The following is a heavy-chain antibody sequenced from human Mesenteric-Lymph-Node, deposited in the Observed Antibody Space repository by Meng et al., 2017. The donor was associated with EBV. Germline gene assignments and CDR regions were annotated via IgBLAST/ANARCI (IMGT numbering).Heavy chain of an antibody. CDR3: ARQQGNSGGDY. D-gene: IGHD4-23*01. J-gene: IGHJ4*02. CDR2: IYTGDSDT. CDR1: GGTFSNYA. V-gene: IGHV5-51*01. Sequence: EVQLEQSGGEVKKPGSSVKVSCKVSGGTFSNYAISWVRQAPGQGLEWMGIIYTGDSDTRYSPSCQGQVTISDDKTISTAYLKRSSLKDSDTAMYYCARQQGNSGGDYWGQGTLVTVSS.